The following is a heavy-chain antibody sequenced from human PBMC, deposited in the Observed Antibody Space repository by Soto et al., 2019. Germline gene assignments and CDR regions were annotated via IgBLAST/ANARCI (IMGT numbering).Heavy chain of an antibody. D-gene: IGHD3-22*01. CDR1: GFMFGTYW. CDR3: VRATLSWGHYYFRGLDV. Sequence: GGSLRLSCAATGFMFGTYWMSWVRQAPGKGLEWVANIKHDGNEKYYADSVKGRFTVSRDNVKNFLHLQMSSLRGDDTGVYFCVRATLSWGHYYFRGLDVWGQGTTVTVSS. J-gene: IGHJ6*02. V-gene: IGHV3-7*01. CDR2: IKHDGNEK.